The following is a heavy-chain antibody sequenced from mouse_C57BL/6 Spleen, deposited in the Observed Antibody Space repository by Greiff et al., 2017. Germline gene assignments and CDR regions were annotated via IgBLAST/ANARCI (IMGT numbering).Heavy chain of an antibody. CDR2: IDPSDSYT. CDR3: ARGDYA. D-gene: IGHD2-4*01. CDR1: GYTFTSYW. J-gene: IGHJ3*01. Sequence: QVQLQQPGAELVRPGTSVKLSCKASGYTFTSYWMHWVKQRPGQGLEWIGVIDPSDSYTNYNQKFKGKATLTVDTSSSTAYMQLSSLTSGDSAVYFCARGDYAWGQGTLVTVSA. V-gene: IGHV1-59*01.